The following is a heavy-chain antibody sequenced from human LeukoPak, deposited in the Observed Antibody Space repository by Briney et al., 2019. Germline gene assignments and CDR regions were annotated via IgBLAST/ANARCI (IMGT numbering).Heavy chain of an antibody. CDR2: IYTTGST. CDR1: GGSISTYY. J-gene: IGHJ3*02. Sequence: PSETLSLTCTVSGGSISTYYWSWIRQPAGKGLEWIGRIYTTGSTIYNPSLKSRVTMSVDTSKNQFSLKLSSVPAADTAVYYCAREARGRIAVALSGAFDIWGQGTMVTVSS. D-gene: IGHD6-19*01. V-gene: IGHV4-4*07. CDR3: AREARGRIAVALSGAFDI.